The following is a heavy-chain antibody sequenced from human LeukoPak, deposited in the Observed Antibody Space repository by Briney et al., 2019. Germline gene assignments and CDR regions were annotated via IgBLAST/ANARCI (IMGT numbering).Heavy chain of an antibody. CDR1: GFTFSSYG. D-gene: IGHD3-10*01. Sequence: GGSLRLSCAASGFTFSSYGMSWVRQAPGKGLEWVSAISGSGVSTYYTDSVKGRFTISRDNAKNSLYLQMNSLRAEDTAVYYCARDNLWFGELGDYWGQGTLVTVSS. V-gene: IGHV3-23*01. J-gene: IGHJ4*02. CDR3: ARDNLWFGELGDY. CDR2: ISGSGVST.